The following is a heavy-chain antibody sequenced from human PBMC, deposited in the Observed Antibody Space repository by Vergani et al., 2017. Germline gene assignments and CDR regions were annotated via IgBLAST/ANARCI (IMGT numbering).Heavy chain of an antibody. D-gene: IGHD3-10*01. V-gene: IGHV1-2*02. J-gene: IGHJ4*02. Sequence: QVQLVQSGAAVKKPGASVKVSCKASGYTFTGYYMHWVRQAPGQGLEWMGWINPNSGGTNYAQKFQGRVTMTRDTSISTAYMELSRLRSDDTAVYYCARDRAESYYYGSGSPNYWGQGTLVTVSS. CDR1: GYTFTGYY. CDR3: ARDRAESYYYGSGSPNY. CDR2: INPNSGGT.